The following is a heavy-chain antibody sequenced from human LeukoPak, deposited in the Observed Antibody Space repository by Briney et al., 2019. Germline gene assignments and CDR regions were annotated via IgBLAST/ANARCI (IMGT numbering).Heavy chain of an antibody. CDR3: AKGYCSGGSCYGTDY. Sequence: GGSLRLSCAASGFTFDDYAMHWVRQAPGKGLEWVSGISWNSGSIGYADSVKGRFTISRDNAKNSLYLQMNSLRAEDTALYYCAKGYCSGGSCYGTDYWGQGTLVTVSS. CDR1: GFTFDDYA. V-gene: IGHV3-9*01. D-gene: IGHD2-15*01. CDR2: ISWNSGSI. J-gene: IGHJ4*02.